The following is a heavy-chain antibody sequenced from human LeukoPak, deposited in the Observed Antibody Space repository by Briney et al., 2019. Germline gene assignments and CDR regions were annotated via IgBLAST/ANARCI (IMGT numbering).Heavy chain of an antibody. J-gene: IGHJ4*02. V-gene: IGHV4-59*08. CDR2: IYYSGST. CDR3: ATAGNSSGWFGY. Sequence: SETLSLTCTVSSASISSYYWSWIRQPPGKGLEWIGYIYYSGSTNYNPSLKSRVTISVDTSNNQFSLKLNSVTAADTAVYYCATAGNSSGWFGYWGQGTLVTVSS. CDR1: SASISSYY. D-gene: IGHD6-19*01.